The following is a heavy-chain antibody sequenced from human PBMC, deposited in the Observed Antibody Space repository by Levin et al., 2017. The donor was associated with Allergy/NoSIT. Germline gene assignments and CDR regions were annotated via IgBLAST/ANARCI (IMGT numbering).Heavy chain of an antibody. V-gene: IGHV2-5*02. CDR2: IYWDDDK. Sequence: SGPTLVKPTQTLTLTCTFSGFSLNTSAVGVGWIRQPPGKALEWLALIYWDDDKRYSSSLENRLTITKDTSKKQVVLIMTNMDPVDTATYYCAHTYYGSGLGAFDIWGQGKMVTVSS. D-gene: IGHD3-10*01. CDR3: AHTYYGSGLGAFDI. J-gene: IGHJ3*02. CDR1: GFSLNTSAVG.